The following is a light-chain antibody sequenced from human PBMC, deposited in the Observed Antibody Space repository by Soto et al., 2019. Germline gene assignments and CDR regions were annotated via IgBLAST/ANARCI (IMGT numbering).Light chain of an antibody. CDR3: QQCYSSPRT. J-gene: IGKJ1*01. Sequence: DIPMTQSPSTLSAGVGDRVTITCRASQRISTYLNWYQQKPGKAPTLLIYAASSLQSGVPSRFSGGGSGTDFTLTINTLQPEDFATHFCQQCYSSPRTFGQGTKVEIK. CDR1: QRISTY. V-gene: IGKV1-39*01. CDR2: AAS.